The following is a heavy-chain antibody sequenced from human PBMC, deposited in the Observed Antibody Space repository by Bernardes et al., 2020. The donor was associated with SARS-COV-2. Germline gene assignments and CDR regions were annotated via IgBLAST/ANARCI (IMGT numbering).Heavy chain of an antibody. CDR1: GFTFSRYW. J-gene: IGHJ4*02. CDR3: ARDNLRRGDY. Sequence: GGSLRLSCVASGFTFSRYWMHWVRQVPGKGLVWVSRIENDGSTTTYADAVKGRFTVSRDNTKSTLCLQMNSLRAEDTAVYYCARDNLRRGDYWGQGTLVTVSS. V-gene: IGHV3-74*01. CDR2: IENDGSTT. D-gene: IGHD4-17*01.